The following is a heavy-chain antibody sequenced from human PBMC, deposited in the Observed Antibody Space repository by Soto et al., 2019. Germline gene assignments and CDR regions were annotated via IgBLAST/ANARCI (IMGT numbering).Heavy chain of an antibody. CDR2: ISARDYST. V-gene: IGHV3-23*01. CDR1: GSGLSFRFYA. Sequence: QPGGSLRLSCVASGSGLSFRFYAMNWVRQAPGRGLEWVSSISARDYSTYNTDSVKGRFTISRDNSKNTLYLQMNSLRAEDTAVYYCATNGTSSFDHYQGLDVWGQGTTVTVSS. CDR3: ATNGTSSFDHYQGLDV. D-gene: IGHD2-8*01. J-gene: IGHJ6*02.